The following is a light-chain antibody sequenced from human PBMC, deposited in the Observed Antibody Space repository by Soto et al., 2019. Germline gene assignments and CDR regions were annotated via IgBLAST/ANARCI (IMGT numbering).Light chain of an antibody. CDR1: QSISSW. CDR2: DAS. Sequence: DIQMTQSPSTLSASVGDRVTITCRASQSISSWLAWYQQKPGKAPKLLIYDASSLESGVPSRFSGSGSGTEFPLTISSLKPDDFATYYCQQYNSYPWTFGQGTMVEIK. J-gene: IGKJ1*01. CDR3: QQYNSYPWT. V-gene: IGKV1-5*01.